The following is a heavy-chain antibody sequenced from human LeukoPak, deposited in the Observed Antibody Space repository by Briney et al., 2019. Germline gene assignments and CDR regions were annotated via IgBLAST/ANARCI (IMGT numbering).Heavy chain of an antibody. CDR3: ARHATDTAMVDFDY. J-gene: IGHJ4*02. CDR2: FSYTGST. V-gene: IGHV4-59*08. CDR1: GGSIRRSY. Sequence: SETLSLTCTVSGGSIRRSYWSWIRQPPGKGLEWIGHFSYTGSTNYIPSLKSRVTISADTSKNQFSLRLISVTAADTAVYYCARHATDTAMVDFDYWGQGTLVTVSS. D-gene: IGHD5-18*01.